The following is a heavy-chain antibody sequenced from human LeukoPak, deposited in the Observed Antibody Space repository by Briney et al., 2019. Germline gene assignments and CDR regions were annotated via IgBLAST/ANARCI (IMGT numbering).Heavy chain of an antibody. D-gene: IGHD3-10*01. CDR2: IYHSGST. J-gene: IGHJ6*03. CDR3: ARVAGLWFGGYYMDV. Sequence: SETLSLTCTVSGYSISSGYYWGWIRQPPGKGLEWIGSIYHSGSTYYNPSLKSRVTIAVDTSKTQLSLKLSSVTAADTAVYYCARVAGLWFGGYYMDVWGKGTTVTVSS. V-gene: IGHV4-38-2*02. CDR1: GYSISSGYY.